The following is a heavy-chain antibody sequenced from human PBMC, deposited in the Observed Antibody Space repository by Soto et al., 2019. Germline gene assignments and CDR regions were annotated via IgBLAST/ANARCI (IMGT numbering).Heavy chain of an antibody. CDR3: ARDYDDWFDP. D-gene: IGHD5-12*01. Sequence: SETLSLTCTVSGGSISSGGYYWSWIRQHPGKGLEWIGYIYYSGSTYYNPSLKSRVTILVDTSKNQFSLKLSSVTAADTAVYYCARDYDDWFDPWGQGTLVTVSS. J-gene: IGHJ5*02. CDR2: IYYSGST. V-gene: IGHV4-31*03. CDR1: GGSISSGGYY.